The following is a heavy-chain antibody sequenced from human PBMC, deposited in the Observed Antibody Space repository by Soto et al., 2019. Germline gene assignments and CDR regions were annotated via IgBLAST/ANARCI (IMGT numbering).Heavy chain of an antibody. CDR3: ARARYYYGSGTRD. V-gene: IGHV4-34*01. Sequence: QVQLQQWGAGLLKPSETLSLTCAVYGGSFSGYYWSWIRQPPGKGLEWIGEINHSGSTNYNPSLKSRVTISVDTSKNQFSLKLSSVTAADTAVYYCARARYYYGSGTRDWGQGTLVNVSS. CDR2: INHSGST. J-gene: IGHJ4*02. D-gene: IGHD3-10*01. CDR1: GGSFSGYY.